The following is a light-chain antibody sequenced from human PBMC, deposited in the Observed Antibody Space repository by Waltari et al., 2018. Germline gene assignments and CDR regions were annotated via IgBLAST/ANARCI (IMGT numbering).Light chain of an antibody. CDR3: SSYTDKSTWV. J-gene: IGLJ3*02. CDR1: SSDVGAYNY. V-gene: IGLV2-14*03. Sequence: QSALPQPASVSGSPGQSITIPCTATSSDVGAYNYVSWYQQHPGKAPRLMIYDVSDRPSGVSNRFSGSKSGNTASLTISGLQAEDEADYYCSSYTDKSTWVFGGGTKLTVL. CDR2: DVS.